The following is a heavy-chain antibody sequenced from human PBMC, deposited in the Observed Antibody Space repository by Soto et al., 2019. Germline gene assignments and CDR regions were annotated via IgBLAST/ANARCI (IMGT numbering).Heavy chain of an antibody. V-gene: IGHV1-46*01. CDR2: INPSGGST. CDR1: GYTFTSYY. J-gene: IGHJ6*02. D-gene: IGHD3-22*01. Sequence: SSVKVSCKASGYTFTSYYMHWVRQAPGQGLEWMGIINPSGGSTSYAQKFQGRVTMTRDTSTSTVYMELSSLRSEDTAVYYCTRDRGAGSSGYYQYYYYGMHVWGQGTTVTVSS. CDR3: TRDRGAGSSGYYQYYYYGMHV.